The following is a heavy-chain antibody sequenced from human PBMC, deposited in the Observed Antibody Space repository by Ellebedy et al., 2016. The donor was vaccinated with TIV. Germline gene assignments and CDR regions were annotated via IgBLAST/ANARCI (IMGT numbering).Heavy chain of an antibody. V-gene: IGHV1-46*01. CDR3: ARDLYYYGSGTGGDP. Sequence: ASVKVSXXASGYTFTSYYMHWVRQAPGQGLEWMGIINPSGGSTSYAQKFQGRVTMTRDTSTSTAYMELRSLRSDDTAVYYCARDLYYYGSGTGGDPWGQGTLVTVSS. CDR1: GYTFTSYY. D-gene: IGHD3-10*01. J-gene: IGHJ5*02. CDR2: INPSGGST.